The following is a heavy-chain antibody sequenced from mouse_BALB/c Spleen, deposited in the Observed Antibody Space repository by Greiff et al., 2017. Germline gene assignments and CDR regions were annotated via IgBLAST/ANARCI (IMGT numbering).Heavy chain of an antibody. J-gene: IGHJ2*01. CDR1: GFTFSSYT. V-gene: IGHV5-6-4*01. D-gene: IGHD2-9*01. CDR2: ISSGGSYT. CDR3: TRDSSYGYDYFDY. Sequence: EVQGVESGGGLVKPGGSLKLSCAASGFTFSSYTMSWVRQTPEKRLEWVATISSGGSYTYYPDSVKGRFTISRDNAKNTLYLQMSSLKSEDTAMYYCTRDSSYGYDYFDYWGQGTTLTVSS.